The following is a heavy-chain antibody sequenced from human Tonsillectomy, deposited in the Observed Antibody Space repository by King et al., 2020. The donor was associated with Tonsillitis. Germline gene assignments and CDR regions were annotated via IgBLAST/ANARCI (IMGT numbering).Heavy chain of an antibody. V-gene: IGHV1-69*09. CDR1: GGTFSSYA. CDR2: GIPILGIA. CDR3: AREGTSSSSGGWAH. Sequence: GQLVQSGAEVKKPGTSVKVSCKASGGTFSSYAFSWVRQAPGQGLEWMGRGIPILGIANYAQKFQGRVTCSADISTSTAYMDLSSLRSEDTAVYYCAREGTSSSSGGWAHWGQGTLVTVSS. D-gene: IGHD6-6*01. J-gene: IGHJ4*02.